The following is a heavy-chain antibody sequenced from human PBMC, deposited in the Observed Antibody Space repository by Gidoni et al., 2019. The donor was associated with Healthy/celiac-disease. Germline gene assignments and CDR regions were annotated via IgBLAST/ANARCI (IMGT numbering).Heavy chain of an antibody. Sequence: QLQLQASGSGLVKPSQTLSLTCAVPGGSISSGGYSWSWIRQPPGKGLDGIGYRYHSGNTYYNPSLKSRVNISVDRSKNQFCLKMSSVTAADTAVYYCARSHCSSGSCYYFDYWGQGTLVTVSS. CDR1: GGSISSGGYS. CDR3: ARSHCSSGSCYYFDY. V-gene: IGHV4-30-2*01. D-gene: IGHD2-15*01. CDR2: RYHSGNT. J-gene: IGHJ4*02.